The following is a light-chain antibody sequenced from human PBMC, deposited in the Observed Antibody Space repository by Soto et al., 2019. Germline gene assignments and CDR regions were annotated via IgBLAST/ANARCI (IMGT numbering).Light chain of an antibody. J-gene: IGKJ4*01. Sequence: EIVMTQSPATLSVSPGERPTLSCRASQTVNNNLAWYQQKVGQAPRLLIYSTFNRATGVPARFSGSGSGTDFTLTISSLQSEDFAFYYCQQYNNWPLSFGGGTKVEIK. CDR1: QTVNNN. CDR3: QQYNNWPLS. CDR2: STF. V-gene: IGKV3-15*01.